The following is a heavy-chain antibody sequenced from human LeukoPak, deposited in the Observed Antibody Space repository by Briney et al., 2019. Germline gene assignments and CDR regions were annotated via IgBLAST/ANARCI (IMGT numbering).Heavy chain of an antibody. Sequence: GGSLRLSCAASGFTFSSYSMNWVRQAPGKGLEWVSSISSSSSYIYYADSVKGRFTISRDNAKNSLYLQMTSLRAEDTAVYYCARDYHDILTGYSSTPNYWGQGTLVTVSS. V-gene: IGHV3-21*01. CDR2: ISSSSSYI. D-gene: IGHD3-9*01. CDR3: ARDYHDILTGYSSTPNY. CDR1: GFTFSSYS. J-gene: IGHJ4*02.